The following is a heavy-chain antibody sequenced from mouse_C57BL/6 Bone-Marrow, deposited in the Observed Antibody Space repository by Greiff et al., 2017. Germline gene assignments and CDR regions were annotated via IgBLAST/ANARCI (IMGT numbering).Heavy chain of an antibody. CDR3: ARGEIYYDYDWFAY. V-gene: IGHV3-6*01. CDR2: ISYDGSN. D-gene: IGHD2-4*01. J-gene: IGHJ3*01. CDR1: GYSITSGYY. Sequence: EVKLMESGPGLVKPSQSLSLTCSVTGYSITSGYYWNWIRQFPGNKLEWMGYISYDGSNNYNPSLKNRISITRDTSKNQFFLKLNSVTTEDTATYYCARGEIYYDYDWFAYWGQGTLVTVSA.